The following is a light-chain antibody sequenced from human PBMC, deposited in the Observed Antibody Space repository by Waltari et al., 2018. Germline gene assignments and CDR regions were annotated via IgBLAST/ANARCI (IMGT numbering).Light chain of an antibody. CDR1: SGSIASNF. V-gene: IGLV6-57*04. CDR2: EDH. CDR3: QSYDGSGSWV. J-gene: IGLJ3*02. Sequence: FMLTQPQSVSESPGKTITISCTRSSGSIASNFVQWYQQRPGSAPTTVIYEDHQRPSVLPVRFSGSFDRSSNSASLTISGLKTEDEAEYYCQSYDGSGSWVFGGGTKLTVL.